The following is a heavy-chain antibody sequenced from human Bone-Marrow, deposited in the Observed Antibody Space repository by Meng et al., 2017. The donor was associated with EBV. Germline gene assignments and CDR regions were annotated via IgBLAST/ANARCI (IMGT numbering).Heavy chain of an antibody. V-gene: IGHV1-18*01. Sequence: QVQLVQSGGEVQKPGASVRVSCKTSGYTFSSFILNWVRQVPGQGFEWVGWIHGYSANTHYAQKFHGRVNMSTDTSTDTSYMELKNLRPDDTAIYYCVRFSNYVLDHWGQGTLVTVSS. CDR2: IHGYSANT. D-gene: IGHD3-10*01. CDR1: GYTFSSFI. CDR3: VRFSNYVLDH. J-gene: IGHJ4*02.